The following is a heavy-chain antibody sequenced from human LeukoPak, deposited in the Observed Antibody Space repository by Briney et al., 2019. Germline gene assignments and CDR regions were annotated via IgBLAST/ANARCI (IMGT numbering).Heavy chain of an antibody. CDR1: GGSISSYY. D-gene: IGHD6-19*01. CDR2: IYYSGST. CDR3: ARRPTTRYSSGWT. Sequence: SETLSLTCTVSGGSISSYYWTWIRQPPGKGLEWIGYIYYSGSTNYNPSLQSRVTISVDTSKNQFSLKLSSVTAADTAVYYCARRPTTRYSSGWTWGQGTLVTVSS. V-gene: IGHV4-59*01. J-gene: IGHJ5*02.